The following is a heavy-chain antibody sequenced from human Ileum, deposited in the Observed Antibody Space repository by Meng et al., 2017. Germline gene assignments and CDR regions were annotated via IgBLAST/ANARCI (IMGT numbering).Heavy chain of an antibody. CDR3: VHRLVAAQHWFDP. V-gene: IGHV2-5*02. CDR1: GFSLNTVGVG. D-gene: IGHD6-6*01. CDR2: IYWDDEY. J-gene: IGHJ5*02. Sequence: QITLKESGPTLVEPTETLTLTFTFSGFSLNTVGVGVGWIRQPPGKALEWLALIYWDDEYRYSPSLRSRLTITKDTSRNQVVLRMINVAPVDAGTYYCVHRLVAAQHWFDPWGQGTLVTVSS.